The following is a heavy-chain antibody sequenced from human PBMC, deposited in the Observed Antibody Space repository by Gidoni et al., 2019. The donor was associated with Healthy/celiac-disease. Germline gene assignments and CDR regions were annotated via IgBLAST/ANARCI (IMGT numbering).Heavy chain of an antibody. CDR2: IKSKTDGGTT. CDR1: GFTFSNAW. CDR3: TTDGAYSSGWYADYFDY. D-gene: IGHD6-19*01. V-gene: IGHV3-15*01. Sequence: EVQLVESGGGLVKPGGSLRLSWAASGFTFSNAWMSWVRQAPGKGLEWVGRIKSKTDGGTTDYAAPVKGRFTISRDDSKNTLYLQMNSLKTEDTAVYYCTTDGAYSSGWYADYFDYWGQGTLVTVSS. J-gene: IGHJ4*02.